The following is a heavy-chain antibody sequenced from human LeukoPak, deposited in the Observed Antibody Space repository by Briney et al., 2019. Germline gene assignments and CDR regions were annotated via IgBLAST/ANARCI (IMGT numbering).Heavy chain of an antibody. CDR2: INPNTGGT. D-gene: IGHD2-2*03. J-gene: IGHJ3*02. CDR3: AYMDIVVVPAAEEGAFDI. V-gene: IGHV1-2*02. Sequence: ASVKVSCKASGYTFTGYYIHWVRQAPGQGLEWMGWINPNTGGTNYARKFQGRVTMTRDTSIITAYMELSRLRSDDTAVYYCAYMDIVVVPAAEEGAFDIWGQGTMITVSS. CDR1: GYTFTGYY.